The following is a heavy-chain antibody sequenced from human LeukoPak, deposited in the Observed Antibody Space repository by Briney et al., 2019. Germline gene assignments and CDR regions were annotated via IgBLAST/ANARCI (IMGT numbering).Heavy chain of an antibody. J-gene: IGHJ4*02. Sequence: GGSLRLSCAASGFTFSSYAMSWVRQAPGKGLERVSAISGSGGSTYYADSVKGRFTISRDNSKNTLYLQMNSLRAEDTAVYYCAKDRYSYGWDYYFDYWGQGTLVTVSS. CDR2: ISGSGGST. CDR1: GFTFSSYA. D-gene: IGHD5-18*01. CDR3: AKDRYSYGWDYYFDY. V-gene: IGHV3-23*01.